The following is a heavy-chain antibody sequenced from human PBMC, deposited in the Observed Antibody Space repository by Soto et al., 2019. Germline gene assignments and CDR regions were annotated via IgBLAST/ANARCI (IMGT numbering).Heavy chain of an antibody. V-gene: IGHV5-10-1*01. Sequence: GESLKISCKGSGYSFTIYWISWVRQMPGKGLEWMGRIDPSDSYTNYSPSFQGHVTISADKSISTAYLQWSSLKASDTAMYYCARVVPAAIDYYGMDVWGQGTTVTVSS. D-gene: IGHD2-2*01. J-gene: IGHJ6*02. CDR3: ARVVPAAIDYYGMDV. CDR2: IDPSDSYT. CDR1: GYSFTIYW.